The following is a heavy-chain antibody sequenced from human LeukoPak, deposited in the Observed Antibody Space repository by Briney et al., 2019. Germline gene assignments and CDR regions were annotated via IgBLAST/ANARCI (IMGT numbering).Heavy chain of an antibody. CDR2: ISYDGSNK. J-gene: IGHJ4*02. V-gene: IGHV3-30*18. CDR3: AKAMTTVPTGVDY. D-gene: IGHD4-17*01. CDR1: GFTFSSYS. Sequence: PGGSLRLSCAASGFTFSSYSMNWVRQAPGKGLEWVAVISYDGSNKYYADSVKGRFTISRDNSKNTLYLQMNSLRAEDTAVYYCAKAMTTVPTGVDYWGQGTLVTVSS.